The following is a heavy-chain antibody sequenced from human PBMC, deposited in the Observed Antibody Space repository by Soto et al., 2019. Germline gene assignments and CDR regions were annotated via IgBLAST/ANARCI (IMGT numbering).Heavy chain of an antibody. D-gene: IGHD3-22*01. CDR3: ASAPHYYDSSGYSH. Sequence: QLQLQESGSGLVKPSQTLSLTCAVSGGSISSGGYSWSWIRQPTGKGLEWIGYIYHSGRTYYNPSLKSRVTISVDRSKNQFSLKLSSVTAADTAVYYCASAPHYYDSSGYSHWGQGTLVTVSS. CDR2: IYHSGRT. V-gene: IGHV4-30-2*01. J-gene: IGHJ4*02. CDR1: GGSISSGGYS.